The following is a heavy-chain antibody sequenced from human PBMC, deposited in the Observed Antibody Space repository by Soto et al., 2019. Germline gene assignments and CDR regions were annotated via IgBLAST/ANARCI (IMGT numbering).Heavy chain of an antibody. J-gene: IGHJ4*02. D-gene: IGHD3-22*01. CDR2: ISSSSSYI. V-gene: IGHV3-21*01. CDR1: GLTFSSYS. Sequence: GGSLRLSCEAPGLTFSSYSMNWVRQAPGKGLEWVSSISSSSSYIYYADSVKGRFTISRDNAKNSLYLQMNSLRAEDTAVYYCARGLFYYDSSAYLGYWGQGTLVTVSS. CDR3: ARGLFYYDSSAYLGY.